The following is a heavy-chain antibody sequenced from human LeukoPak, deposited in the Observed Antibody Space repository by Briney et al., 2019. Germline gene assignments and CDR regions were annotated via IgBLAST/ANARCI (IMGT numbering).Heavy chain of an antibody. CDR2: INHSGST. V-gene: IGHV4-34*01. D-gene: IGHD2-2*01. Sequence: SETLPLTCAVYGGSFSGYYWSWIRQPPVKGLEWIGEINHSGSTNYNPSLKSRVTISVDTSKNQFSLKLSSVTAADTAVYYCARGTSYRREFNDYWGQGTLVTVSS. J-gene: IGHJ4*02. CDR3: ARGTSYRREFNDY. CDR1: GGSFSGYY.